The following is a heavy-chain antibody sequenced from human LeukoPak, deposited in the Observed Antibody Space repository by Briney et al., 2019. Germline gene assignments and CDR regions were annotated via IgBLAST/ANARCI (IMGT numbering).Heavy chain of an antibody. CDR2: ISSSSSYI. CDR1: GFSFDLYA. Sequence: GGSLRLSCAASGFSFDLYAMSWVRQVPGKGLEWVSSISSSSSYIYYADSVKGRFTISRDNAKNSLYLQMNSLRAEDTAVYYCARDSSGSIFDIWGQGTMVTVSS. D-gene: IGHD3-22*01. V-gene: IGHV3-21*03. J-gene: IGHJ3*02. CDR3: ARDSSGSIFDI.